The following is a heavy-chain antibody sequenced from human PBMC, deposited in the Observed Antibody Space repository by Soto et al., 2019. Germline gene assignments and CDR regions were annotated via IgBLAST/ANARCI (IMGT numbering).Heavy chain of an antibody. V-gene: IGHV1-46*03. CDR2: INPSGGTT. CDR1: GGTFSSYA. CDR3: ARDRAHGFDI. J-gene: IGHJ3*02. Sequence: GASVKVSCTASGGTFSSYAISWVRQAPGQGLEWMGIINPSGGTTSYAQKFQGRVTMTRDTSTSTVYMELSSLRSEDTAVYYCARDRAHGFDIWGQGTMVTVSS.